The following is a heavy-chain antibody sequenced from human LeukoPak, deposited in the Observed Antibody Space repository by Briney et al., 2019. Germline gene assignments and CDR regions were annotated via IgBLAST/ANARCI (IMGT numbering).Heavy chain of an antibody. CDR2: ISSSSSYI. CDR3: ARGGPGLLVAADFDY. Sequence: PGGSLRLSCAASGFTFSSYSMNWVRQAPGKGLEWVSSISSSSSYIYYADSVKGRFTISRDNAKNSLYLQMNSLRAEDTAVYYCARGGPGLLVAADFDYWGQGTLVTVSS. CDR1: GFTFSSYS. J-gene: IGHJ4*02. D-gene: IGHD6-25*01. V-gene: IGHV3-21*01.